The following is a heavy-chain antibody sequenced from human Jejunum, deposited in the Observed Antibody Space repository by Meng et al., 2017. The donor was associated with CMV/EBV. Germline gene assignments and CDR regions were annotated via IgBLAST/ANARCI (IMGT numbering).Heavy chain of an antibody. V-gene: IGHV3-7*01. D-gene: IGHD1-1*01. CDR2: IKQDGGEK. CDR1: TFSSYW. Sequence: TFSSYWLNWVRQAPGKGLEWVANIKQDGGEKYYVDSVKGRFTISRDNSKNTLDLLMNSLRAEDTAVYYCARGRGGTILSFYGMDVWGQGTTVTVSS. CDR3: ARGRGGTILSFYGMDV. J-gene: IGHJ6*02.